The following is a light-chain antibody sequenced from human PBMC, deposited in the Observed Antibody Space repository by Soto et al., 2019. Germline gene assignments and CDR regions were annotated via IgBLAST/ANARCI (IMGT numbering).Light chain of an antibody. J-gene: IGKJ3*01. CDR1: QRISSGY. CDR3: QQYDSSPFT. V-gene: IGKV3-20*01. CDR2: GAS. Sequence: EIVLTQSPGTLSLSPGERATLSCRASQRISSGYLAWYQRKPGQAPRLLIDGASSRATGIPDRFSGSGSGTAFTLTIIRLDPEDFAVYYCQQYDSSPFTFGPGTKVDIK.